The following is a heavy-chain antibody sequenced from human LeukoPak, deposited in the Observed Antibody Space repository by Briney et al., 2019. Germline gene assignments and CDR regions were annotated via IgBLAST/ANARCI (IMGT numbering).Heavy chain of an antibody. CDR3: ARGRGGYGGNFDY. CDR2: ISGSGSYT. CDR1: GFTFSDYY. Sequence: PGGSLRLSCAASGFTFSDYYMSWIRQAPGKGLDWVSYISGSGSYTNYADSVKGRFTISRDNAKNSMYLQMNSLRDEDTAVYYCARGRGGYGGNFDYWGQGTLVTVSS. D-gene: IGHD4-23*01. J-gene: IGHJ4*02. V-gene: IGHV3-11*06.